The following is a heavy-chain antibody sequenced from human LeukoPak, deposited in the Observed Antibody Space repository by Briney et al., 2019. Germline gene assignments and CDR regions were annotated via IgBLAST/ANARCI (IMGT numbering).Heavy chain of an antibody. CDR3: ARDCSGGSCYGAFDI. CDR1: GASIRSGDYY. Sequence: PWKTLSLTCTVSGASIRSGDYYWSWIRQPPGKGLEWIGYIYDSGSTYYNPSLKSRITISVDTSENRFSLKLSSVTATDTAVYYCARDCSGGSCYGAFDIWGQGTMVTVSS. CDR2: IYDSGST. J-gene: IGHJ3*02. V-gene: IGHV4-30-4*01. D-gene: IGHD2-15*01.